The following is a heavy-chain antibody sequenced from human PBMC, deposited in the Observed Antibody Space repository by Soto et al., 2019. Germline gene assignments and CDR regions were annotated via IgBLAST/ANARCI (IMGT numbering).Heavy chain of an antibody. Sequence: QVQLVESGGGVVQPGRSLRLSCAGSGFTFSNYGLHWVRQAPGKGLVWVAVISYDGSHKYYADSVKGRFTISRDNSNHMLYLQMDSRGAEDTAVYYCAKDGAPRYCSRSSCHPAGAYWGQGTLVTVSS. CDR2: ISYDGSHK. CDR1: GFTFSNYG. V-gene: IGHV3-30*18. CDR3: AKDGAPRYCSRSSCHPAGAY. J-gene: IGHJ4*02. D-gene: IGHD2-15*01.